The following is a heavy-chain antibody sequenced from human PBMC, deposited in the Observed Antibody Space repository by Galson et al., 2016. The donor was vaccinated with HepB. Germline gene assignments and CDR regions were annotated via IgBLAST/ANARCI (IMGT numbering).Heavy chain of an antibody. J-gene: IGHJ4*02. V-gene: IGHV4-4*02. CDR1: GASFTDNSW. Sequence: ATLSLTCVVSGASFTDNSWWSWVRQSPGTGLEWIGEIYQTGTAHYNPSFTSRSTISVDKSRNQISLRLNAVTASDTAVYYCTRGTLGTTASMAFDYWGQGTLVSVSS. CDR2: IYQTGTA. CDR3: TRGTLGTTASMAFDY. D-gene: IGHD1-26*01.